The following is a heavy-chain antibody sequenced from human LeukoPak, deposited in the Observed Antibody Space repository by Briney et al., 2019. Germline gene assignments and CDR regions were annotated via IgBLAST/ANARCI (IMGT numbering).Heavy chain of an antibody. D-gene: IGHD1-26*01. CDR2: INPNSGGT. CDR1: GYTFTGYY. J-gene: IGHJ4*03. CDR3: ARGRRGRYSADYDY. V-gene: IGHV1-2*02. Sequence: ASVKVSCKASGYTFTGYYMHWVRQAPGQGLEWMGWINPNSGGTNYAQKFQGRVTMTRDTSISTAYMELSRLRSDDTAVFYCARGRRGRYSADYDYWGQGTLVTVSS.